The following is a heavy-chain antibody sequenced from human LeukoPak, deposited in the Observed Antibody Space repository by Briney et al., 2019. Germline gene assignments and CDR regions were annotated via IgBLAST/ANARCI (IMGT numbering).Heavy chain of an antibody. CDR3: ARGPQSPYCSSTSCYSLDY. CDR2: IYYSGST. V-gene: IGHV4-59*01. Sequence: SETLSLTCTVSGGSISSYYWSWIRQPPGKGLEWIGYIYYSGSTNYNPSLKSRVTISVDTSKNQFSLKLSSVTAADTAVYYCARGPQSPYCSSTSCYSLDYWGQGTLVTVSS. D-gene: IGHD2-2*01. CDR1: GGSISSYY. J-gene: IGHJ4*02.